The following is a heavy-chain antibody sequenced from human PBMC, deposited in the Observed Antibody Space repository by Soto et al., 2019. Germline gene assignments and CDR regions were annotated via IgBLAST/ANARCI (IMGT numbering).Heavy chain of an antibody. J-gene: IGHJ4*02. CDR3: ARLVEDFYASSGYYGSIYDS. Sequence: SETLSLTCTVSAGSISSYYWSWIRQPPGKGLEWIGYVYYSGSTNYNSSLKSRVTISVDTSKNQFSLKLSSVTAADTAVYYCARLVEDFYASSGYYGSIYDSWGQGTLVTVSS. CDR2: VYYSGST. D-gene: IGHD3-22*01. CDR1: AGSISSYY. V-gene: IGHV4-59*01.